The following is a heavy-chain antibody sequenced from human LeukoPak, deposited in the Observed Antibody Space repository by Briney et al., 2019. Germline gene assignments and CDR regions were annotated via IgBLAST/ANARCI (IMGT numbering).Heavy chain of an antibody. CDR3: VRLFYYDSSGPPS. V-gene: IGHV4-39*01. J-gene: IGHJ5*02. CDR2: IYYSGST. Sequence: SETLSLTCSVLRDSIRSSNYYWGWIRQPPGKGLEWIGRIYYSGSTYYNPSLEGRGTMSIDTSNNQFSLKLTSATATDTAVYYCVRLFYYDSSGPPSWGQGTLVTVSS. CDR1: RDSIRSSNYY. D-gene: IGHD3-22*01.